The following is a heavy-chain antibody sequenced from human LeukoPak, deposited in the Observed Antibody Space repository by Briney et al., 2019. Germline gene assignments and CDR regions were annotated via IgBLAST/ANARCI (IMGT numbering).Heavy chain of an antibody. D-gene: IGHD2-8*01. CDR3: ARDIFLPCISTYYSGMDV. Sequence: ASVKVSCKASGYTFTGYAMHWVRQAPGQRLEWMGWINAGNGNTKYSQKFQGRVTITRDTSASTAYMELSSLRSEDTAVYFCARDIFLPCISTYYSGMDVWAQGTTFPVSS. CDR1: GYTFTGYA. V-gene: IGHV1-3*01. CDR2: INAGNGNT. J-gene: IGHJ6*02.